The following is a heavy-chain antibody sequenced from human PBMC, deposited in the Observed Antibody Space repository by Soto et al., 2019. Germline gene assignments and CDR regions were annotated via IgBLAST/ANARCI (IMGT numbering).Heavy chain of an antibody. CDR1: GGSISSYY. J-gene: IGHJ6*02. CDR2: IYTSGST. CDR3: ARGDSSSWYDYYYYGMDV. D-gene: IGHD6-13*01. V-gene: IGHV4-4*07. Sequence: SETLSLTCTVSGGSISSYYWSWIRQPAGKGLEWIGRIYTSGSTNYNPSLKSRVTMSVDTSKNQFSLKLSSVTAADAAVYYCARGDSSSWYDYYYYGMDVWGQGTTVTVSS.